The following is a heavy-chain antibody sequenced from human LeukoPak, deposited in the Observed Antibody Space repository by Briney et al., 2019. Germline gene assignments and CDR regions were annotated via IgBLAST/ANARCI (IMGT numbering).Heavy chain of an antibody. CDR3: ATALYDRNDVDY. CDR2: IKSKTDGGII. CDR1: GFTFSNYG. Sequence: PGGSLRLSCAGSGFTFSNYGMHWVRQAPGKGLEWVGRIKSKTDGGIIDYAAPVKGRFIISRDDSKYTLYLQMNSLKTEDTAVYYCATALYDRNDVDYWGQGTLVTVSS. V-gene: IGHV3-15*01. J-gene: IGHJ4*02. D-gene: IGHD1-1*01.